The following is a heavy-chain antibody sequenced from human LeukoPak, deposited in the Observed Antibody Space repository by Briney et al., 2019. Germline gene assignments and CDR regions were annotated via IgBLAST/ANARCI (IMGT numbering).Heavy chain of an antibody. V-gene: IGHV3-7*01. CDR2: IDQSGGRN. Sequence: GGSLRLSCAASGFTFSRFWMNWVRQAPGRGLEWVANIDQSGGRNNYVDSVKGRFTISRDNAKDSLYLQMNSLRDEDTAVYYCARDLLPMHRYYFDYWGQGTLVTVSS. D-gene: IGHD2/OR15-2a*01. CDR3: ARDLLPMHRYYFDY. J-gene: IGHJ4*02. CDR1: GFTFSRFW.